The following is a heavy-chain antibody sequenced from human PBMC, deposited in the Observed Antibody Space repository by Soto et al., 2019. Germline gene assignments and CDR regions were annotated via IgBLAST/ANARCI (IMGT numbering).Heavy chain of an antibody. D-gene: IGHD2-15*01. CDR2: IIPILGIA. Sequence: QVQLVQSGAEVKKPGSSVKVSCKASGGTFSSYTISWVRQAPGQGLEWMGRIIPILGIANYAQKFQGRVTITADKSMSTAYMELSSLRSEDTAVYYCARAYCSGGSCYGTDWFDPWGQGTLVTVSS. V-gene: IGHV1-69*02. J-gene: IGHJ5*02. CDR1: GGTFSSYT. CDR3: ARAYCSGGSCYGTDWFDP.